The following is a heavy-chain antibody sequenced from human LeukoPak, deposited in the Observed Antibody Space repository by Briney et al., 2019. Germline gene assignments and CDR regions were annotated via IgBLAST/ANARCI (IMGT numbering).Heavy chain of an antibody. V-gene: IGHV3-30*18. CDR2: ISYDGSNK. CDR1: GFTFSSYG. D-gene: IGHD5-12*01. CDR3: AKDRFNGYDFIDY. J-gene: IGHJ4*02. Sequence: GGSLRLSCAASGFTFSSYGMHWVRQAPGKVLEWVAVISYDGSNKYYADSVKGRFTISRDNSKNTLYLQMSSLRTEDTAVYYCAKDRFNGYDFIDYWGQGTLVTVSS.